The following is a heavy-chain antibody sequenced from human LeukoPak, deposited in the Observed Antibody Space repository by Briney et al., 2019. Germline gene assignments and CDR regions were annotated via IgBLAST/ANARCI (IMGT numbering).Heavy chain of an antibody. D-gene: IGHD3-22*01. CDR2: IYWNDDK. J-gene: IGHJ4*02. V-gene: IGHV2-5*01. CDR1: GFSLSTSGVG. Sequence: SGPTLVKPTQALTLTCTFSGFSLSTSGVGVGWIRQPPGKALEWLALIYWNDDKRYSPSLKSRLTITKDTSKNQVVLTMTNMDSVDTATYYCAHSSGYYLSYYFDYWGQGTLVTVSS. CDR3: AHSSGYYLSYYFDY.